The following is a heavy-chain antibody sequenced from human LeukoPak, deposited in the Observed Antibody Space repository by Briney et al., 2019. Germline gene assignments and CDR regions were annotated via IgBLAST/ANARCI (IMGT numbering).Heavy chain of an antibody. CDR3: VRDHHWGFDS. Sequence: GGSLRLSCAASGFTFTSYSMNWVRQAPGKGLEWASYIRSRPSTIYYADSVKGRFTISRDDAKNSLYLQMNSLRAEDTAIYYCVRDHHWGFDSWGQGTQVTVSS. CDR1: GFTFTSYS. D-gene: IGHD7-27*01. J-gene: IGHJ4*02. CDR2: IRSRPSTI. V-gene: IGHV3-48*01.